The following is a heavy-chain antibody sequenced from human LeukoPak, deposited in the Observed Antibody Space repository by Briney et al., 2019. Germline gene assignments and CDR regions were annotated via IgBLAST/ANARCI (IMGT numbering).Heavy chain of an antibody. CDR3: ARRSAGWFGDYYMDV. Sequence: GASVKVSCKASGYTLTGYYMHWVRQAPGQGLEWMGVINLSAGTTNYAQKFQGRVTMTRNTSISTAYMELSSLRSEDTAVYYCARRSAGWFGDYYMDVWGKGTRSPSP. J-gene: IGHJ6*03. D-gene: IGHD3-10*01. V-gene: IGHV1-46*01. CDR2: INLSAGTT. CDR1: GYTLTGYY.